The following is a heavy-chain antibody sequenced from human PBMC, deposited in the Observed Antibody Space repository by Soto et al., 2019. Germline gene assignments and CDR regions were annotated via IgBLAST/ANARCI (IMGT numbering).Heavy chain of an antibody. CDR2: ISGSDGIT. CDR1: GFTFSSYA. J-gene: IGHJ4*02. D-gene: IGHD3-16*01. V-gene: IGHV3-23*01. Sequence: EVQLLESGGGLIQPGGSLRLSCAASGFTFSSYAMSWVRQAPGKGLEWVSSISGSDGITYYGDSVKGRFTISRDNSQNTLYLQMNSLRADDTAVYFCAKGFHIKFGTILPPWYFAYWGQGTLVTVSS. CDR3: AKGFHIKFGTILPPWYFAY.